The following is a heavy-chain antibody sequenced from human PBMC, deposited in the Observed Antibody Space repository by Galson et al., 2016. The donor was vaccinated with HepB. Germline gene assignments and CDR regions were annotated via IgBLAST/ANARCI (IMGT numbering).Heavy chain of an antibody. D-gene: IGHD3-3*01. J-gene: IGHJ4*02. CDR2: IYSGNNA. Sequence: SLRLSCAVSGFSVSQNYMTWVRQAPGKGLEWLSVIYSGNNAYYADSVKGRFTISRDNFRNTLHLQINSLRAEDTAVYYCARADSRVGFYLRFGFFDSWGQGTLVTVSS. CDR3: ARADSRVGFYLRFGFFDS. CDR1: GFSVSQNY. V-gene: IGHV3-53*01.